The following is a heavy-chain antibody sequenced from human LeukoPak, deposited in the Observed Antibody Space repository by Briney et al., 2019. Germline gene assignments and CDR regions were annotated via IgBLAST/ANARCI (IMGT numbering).Heavy chain of an antibody. Sequence: PAGTLSLTCAVSGGSISSSNWWRWVRQPPGKGLEWIGVIYHSGSTNYNPSLKSRVTISVDKSKNQFSLKLSSVTAADTAVYYCARVGTTDYGSGSYYFDYWGQGTLVTVSS. CDR3: ARVGTTDYGSGSYYFDY. CDR2: IYHSGST. D-gene: IGHD3-10*01. V-gene: IGHV4-4*02. CDR1: GGSISSSNW. J-gene: IGHJ4*02.